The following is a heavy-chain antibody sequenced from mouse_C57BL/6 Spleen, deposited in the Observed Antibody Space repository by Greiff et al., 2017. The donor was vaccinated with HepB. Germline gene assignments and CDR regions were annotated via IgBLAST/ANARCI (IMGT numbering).Heavy chain of an antibody. V-gene: IGHV1-72*01. CDR1: GYTFTSYW. CDR2: IDPNSGGT. Sequence: QVQLKQPGAELVKPGASVKLSCKASGYTFTSYWMHWVKQRPGRGLEWIGRIDPNSGGTKYNEKFKSKATLTVDKPSSTAYMQLSSLTSEDSAVYYCARGAYDGYDYYAMDYWGQGTSVTVSS. CDR3: ARGAYDGYDYYAMDY. J-gene: IGHJ4*01. D-gene: IGHD2-3*01.